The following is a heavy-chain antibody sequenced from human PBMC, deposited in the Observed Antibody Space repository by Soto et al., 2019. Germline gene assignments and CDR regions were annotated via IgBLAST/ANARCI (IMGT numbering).Heavy chain of an antibody. CDR3: ARDGRGYCSGGSCYPWYYYYYMDV. CDR1: GFTVSSNY. D-gene: IGHD2-15*01. Sequence: GGSLRLSCAASGFTVSSNYMSWVRQAPGNGLEWVSVIYSGGSTYYADSVKGRFTISRDNSKNTLYLQMNSLRAEDTAVYYCARDGRGYCSGGSCYPWYYYYYMDVWGKGTTVTVSS. CDR2: IYSGGST. V-gene: IGHV3-53*01. J-gene: IGHJ6*03.